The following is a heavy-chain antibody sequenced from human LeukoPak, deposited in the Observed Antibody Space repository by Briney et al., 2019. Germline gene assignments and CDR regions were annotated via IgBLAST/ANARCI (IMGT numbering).Heavy chain of an antibody. CDR2: ISGSGGGT. J-gene: IGHJ4*02. V-gene: IGHV3-23*01. Sequence: GGSLRLSCAASGFTFNSYAMSGARQAPEKGLEWVATISGSGGGTYYADSVKGRFTISRDDSKNTLYLQMNSLRAEDTAVYYCEYDLGRYRNNYFDYWGQGTLVTVSS. CDR1: GFTFNSYA. CDR3: EYDLGRYRNNYFDY. D-gene: IGHD1-26*01.